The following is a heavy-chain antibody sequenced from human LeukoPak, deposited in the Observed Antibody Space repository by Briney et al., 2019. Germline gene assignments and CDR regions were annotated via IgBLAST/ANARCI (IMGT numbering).Heavy chain of an antibody. CDR3: ASLMGTYYYDLNWFDP. CDR1: GGTFSSYA. Sequence: ASVKVSCKASGGTFSSYAISWVRQAPGQGLEWMGGIIPIFGTANYAQKFQGRVTITADESTSTAYMELSSLRSEDTAVYYCASLMGTYYYDLNWFDPWGQGTLVTVSS. D-gene: IGHD3-22*01. CDR2: IIPIFGTA. V-gene: IGHV1-69*13. J-gene: IGHJ5*02.